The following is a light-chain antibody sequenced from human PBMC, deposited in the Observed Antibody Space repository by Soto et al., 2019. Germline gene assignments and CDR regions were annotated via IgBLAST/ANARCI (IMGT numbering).Light chain of an antibody. J-gene: IGKJ1*01. CDR3: QQYSTWPPT. V-gene: IGKV1-5*01. CDR2: GAS. CDR1: QSIRSN. Sequence: DIEITQSPSTLSSSLLERFTISCRASQSIRSNLAWYQQKPGQAPKFLIHGASTLASGIPVRFSGSGSGTEFTLSIGSLQSEDFAIYYCQQYSTWPPTFGQGTKVDIK.